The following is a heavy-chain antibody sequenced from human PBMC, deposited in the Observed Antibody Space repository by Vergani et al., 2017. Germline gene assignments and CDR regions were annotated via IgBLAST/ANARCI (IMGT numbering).Heavy chain of an antibody. J-gene: IGHJ4*02. V-gene: IGHV3-23*01. CDR2: ITSSGRTT. D-gene: IGHD6-13*01. CDR3: AKELIVPGAVPIVTPFDH. CDR1: GFPFSGHA. Sequence: EVQLLESGGGVVQPGGSLRLSCAASGFPFSGHAMSWVRQAPGKGREWVSGITSSGRTTNYADSVNGRFTISRDNSKDTLYLQMNNVRADDTAVYYCAKELIVPGAVPIVTPFDHWGQGTLVTVSS.